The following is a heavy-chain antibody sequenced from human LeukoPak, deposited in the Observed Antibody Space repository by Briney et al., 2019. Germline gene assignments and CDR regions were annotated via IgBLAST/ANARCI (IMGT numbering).Heavy chain of an antibody. J-gene: IGHJ4*02. CDR3: ARDRQQLVQGDSFDY. CDR2: ISSSSSYI. V-gene: IGHV3-21*01. Sequence: GGSLRLSCAASGFTFSSYSMNWVRQAPGKGLEWVSSISSSSSYIYYADSVKGRFTISRDNAKNSLYLQMNSLRAEDTAVYYCARDRQQLVQGDSFDYWGQGTLVTVSS. CDR1: GFTFSSYS. D-gene: IGHD6-13*01.